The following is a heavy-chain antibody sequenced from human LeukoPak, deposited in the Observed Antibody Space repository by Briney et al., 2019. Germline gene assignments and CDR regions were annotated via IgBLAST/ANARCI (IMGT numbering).Heavy chain of an antibody. D-gene: IGHD3-22*01. CDR3: ARDRYYYDSSGINYFDY. CDR2: IHTSGST. Sequence: SETLSLTCTVSSGSISNSNYYWSWIRQPAGKGLEWIGRIHTSGSTNYNPSLKSRVTMSGDTSKNQFSLKLSSVTAADTAVYYCARDRYYYDSSGINYFDYWGQGTLVTVSS. V-gene: IGHV4-61*02. CDR1: SGSISNSNYY. J-gene: IGHJ4*02.